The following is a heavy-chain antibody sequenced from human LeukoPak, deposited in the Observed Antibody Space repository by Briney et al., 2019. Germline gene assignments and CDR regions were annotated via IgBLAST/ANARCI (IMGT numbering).Heavy chain of an antibody. J-gene: IGHJ4*02. Sequence: GGTLRLSCAASGFTFSSYGMSWVRQAPGKGLEWVSVIYSGGSTYYADSVKGRFTISRDNSKNTLYLQMNSLRAEDTAVYYCARGGGSYYIDYWGQGTLVTVSS. CDR2: IYSGGST. V-gene: IGHV3-53*01. CDR1: GFTFSSYG. D-gene: IGHD2-15*01. CDR3: ARGGGSYYIDY.